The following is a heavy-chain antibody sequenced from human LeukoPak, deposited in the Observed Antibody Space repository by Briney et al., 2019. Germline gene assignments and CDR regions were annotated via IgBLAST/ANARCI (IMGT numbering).Heavy chain of an antibody. CDR3: ARGVDSSSPYYYYYYMDV. J-gene: IGHJ6*03. Sequence: SVKVASKAYGGTFRSYAISWVRQAPGQGLEWMGGILPIFGTANYAQKLQGRVTITTDESTSTAYMELSSLRSEDTAVYYCARGVDSSSPYYYYYYMDVWGKGTTVTVSS. D-gene: IGHD6-6*01. V-gene: IGHV1-69*05. CDR2: ILPIFGTA. CDR1: GGTFRSYA.